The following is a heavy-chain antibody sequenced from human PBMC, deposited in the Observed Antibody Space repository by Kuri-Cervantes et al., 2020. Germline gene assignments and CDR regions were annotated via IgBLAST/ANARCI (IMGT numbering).Heavy chain of an antibody. J-gene: IGHJ4*02. D-gene: IGHD3-10*01. CDR3: ARGYYYGYNF. V-gene: IGHV3-48*01. Sequence: GGSLRLSCAASGFTFSSYSMNWVRQAPGKGLEWVSYISSSSTIYYADSVKGRFTISRDNAKNSLYLQMNTLRAEDTAVYYCARGYYYGYNFWGQGTLVTVSS. CDR1: GFTFSSYS. CDR2: ISSSSTI.